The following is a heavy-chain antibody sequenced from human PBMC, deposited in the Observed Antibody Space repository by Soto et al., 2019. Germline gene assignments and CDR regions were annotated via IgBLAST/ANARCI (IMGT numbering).Heavy chain of an antibody. CDR2: IRSKIYGGAT. CDR1: GFTFGDYG. V-gene: IGHV3-49*03. Sequence: PGGSLRLSCTASGFTFGDYGLSWIRQAPGKGLEWIGFIRSKIYGGATNYAASVQGRFSVSRDDSKSVAYLQMNNLEVEDTAVYYCTRENYDILTGYYPKYWGQGALVTVSS. CDR3: TRENYDILTGYYPKY. J-gene: IGHJ4*02. D-gene: IGHD3-9*01.